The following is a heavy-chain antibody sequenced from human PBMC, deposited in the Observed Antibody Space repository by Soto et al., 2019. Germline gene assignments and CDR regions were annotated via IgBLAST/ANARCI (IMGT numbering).Heavy chain of an antibody. D-gene: IGHD3-22*01. CDR3: AREKSAYYYDSSGYYLNYWYFDL. CDR1: GGSISSYY. J-gene: IGHJ2*01. Sequence: QVQLQESGPGLVKPSETLSLTCTVSGGSISSYYWSWIRQPPGKGLEWIGYIYYSGSTNYNPSLKSRVTISGDTSKNQFSLKLSSVTAADTAVYYCAREKSAYYYDSSGYYLNYWYFDLWGRGTLVTVSS. V-gene: IGHV4-59*01. CDR2: IYYSGST.